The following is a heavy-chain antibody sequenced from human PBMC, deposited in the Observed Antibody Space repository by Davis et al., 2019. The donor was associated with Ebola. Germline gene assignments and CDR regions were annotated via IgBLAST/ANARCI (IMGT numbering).Heavy chain of an antibody. CDR1: GGSFSGYY. D-gene: IGHD3-10*01. CDR2: INHSGST. CDR3: ARGELLWFGELLYGYYYGMDV. Sequence: SETLSLTCAVYGGSFSGYYWSWIRQPPGKGLEWIGEINHSGSTNYNPSLKSRVTISVDTSKNQFSLKLSSVTAADTAVYYCARGELLWFGELLYGYYYGMDVWGQGTTVTVSS. V-gene: IGHV4-34*01. J-gene: IGHJ6*02.